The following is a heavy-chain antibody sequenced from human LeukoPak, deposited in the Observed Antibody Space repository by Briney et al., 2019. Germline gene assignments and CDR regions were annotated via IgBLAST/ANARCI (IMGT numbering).Heavy chain of an antibody. CDR1: GCTFSSSA. CDR3: AKQGCSGGSCYFDY. D-gene: IGHD2-15*01. V-gene: IGHV3-23*01. CDR2: ISGSGGST. J-gene: IGHJ4*02. Sequence: GSLRLSCAAAGCTFSSSAMNWVRQAPGKGLEWVSAISGSGGSTYYAVSLKGRVTISRDNYKNSLYLQMNSLRAEDTAVFYCAKQGCSGGSCYFDYWGQGTLVSVSS.